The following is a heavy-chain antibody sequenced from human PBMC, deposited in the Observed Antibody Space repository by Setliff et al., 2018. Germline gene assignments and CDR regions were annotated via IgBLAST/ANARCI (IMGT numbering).Heavy chain of an antibody. D-gene: IGHD6-6*01. V-gene: IGHV3-7*03. J-gene: IGHJ4*02. Sequence: GGSLRLSCAASGFTFSNHWMTWVRQAPGKGLEWVANIKQDGSDKYYADSVKGRFTVSRDNAKNSLYLQMSSLRAEDTAVYYCARWTARAVDYWGQGTLVTVPQ. CDR3: ARWTARAVDY. CDR2: IKQDGSDK. CDR1: GFTFSNHW.